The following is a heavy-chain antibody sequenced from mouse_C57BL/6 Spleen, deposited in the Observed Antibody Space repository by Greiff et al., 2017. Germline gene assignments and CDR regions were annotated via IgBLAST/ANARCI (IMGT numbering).Heavy chain of an antibody. J-gene: IGHJ1*03. CDR1: GFTFSDYG. V-gene: IGHV5-17*01. Sequence: DVHLVESGGGLVKPGGSLKLSCAASGFTFSDYGMHWVRQAPEKGLEWVAYISSGSSTIYYADTVKGRFTISRDNAKNTLFLQMTSLRSEDTAMYYCARDSSGYVWYFDVWGTGTTVTVSS. D-gene: IGHD3-2*01. CDR3: ARDSSGYVWYFDV. CDR2: ISSGSSTI.